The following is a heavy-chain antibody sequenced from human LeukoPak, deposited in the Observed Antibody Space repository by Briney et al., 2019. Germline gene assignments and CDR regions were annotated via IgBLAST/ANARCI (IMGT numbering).Heavy chain of an antibody. Sequence: SSETLSLTCTVSGGSISSYYWSWIRQPPGKGLEWIGYIYYSGSTNYNPSLKSRVTISVDTSKNQFSLKLSSVTAADTAVYYCARGFIHNWFDPWGQGTLVTVSS. CDR3: ARGFIHNWFDP. CDR1: GGSISSYY. D-gene: IGHD3-16*01. CDR2: IYYSGST. J-gene: IGHJ5*02. V-gene: IGHV4-59*01.